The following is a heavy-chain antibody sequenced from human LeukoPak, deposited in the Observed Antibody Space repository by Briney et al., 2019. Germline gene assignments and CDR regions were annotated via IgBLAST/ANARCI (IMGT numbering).Heavy chain of an antibody. J-gene: IGHJ2*01. V-gene: IGHV4-59*01. CDR2: LLYRGSS. D-gene: IGHD1-14*01. CDR3: ARTGRRGYFDF. Sequence: SETLSLTCNVSGASISDYYWSWVRQSPEKGLEWIVSLLYRGSSHYNPSLRSRVAISHDTSKNQFSLKLTSVTAADTAVYYCARTGRRGYFDFWGRGTLVTVSS. CDR1: GASISDYY.